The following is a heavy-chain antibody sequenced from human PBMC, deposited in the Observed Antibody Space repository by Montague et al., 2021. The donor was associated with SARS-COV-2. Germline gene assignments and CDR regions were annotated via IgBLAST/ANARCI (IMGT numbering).Heavy chain of an antibody. V-gene: IGHV4-39*07. J-gene: IGHJ6*02. CDR2: IYYSGST. D-gene: IGHD6-13*01. CDR3: ARVGRQQLVRLSGMDI. CDR1: GGSISSSSYY. Sequence: SGTLSLTCTVSGGSISSSSYYWGWIRQPPGKGLEWIGSIYYSGSTYYXXXLKSRVTISVDTSKNQFSLKLSSVTAADTAVYYCARVGRQQLVRLSGMDIWGQGTTVTVSS.